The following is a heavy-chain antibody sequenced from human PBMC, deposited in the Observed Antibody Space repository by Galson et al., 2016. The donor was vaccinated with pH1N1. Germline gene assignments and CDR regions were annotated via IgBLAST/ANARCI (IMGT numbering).Heavy chain of an antibody. Sequence: LRLSCAASGFSFRTYEMHWVRQAPGKGLEWVSYIIGSGSITNYADSVRGRFTVSRDNAKYSLFLQMDSLRAEDTAIYYCVRETRDDYNYGNFDYWGQGTLVTVSS. J-gene: IGHJ4*02. CDR2: IIGSGSIT. CDR3: VRETRDDYNYGNFDY. CDR1: GFSFRTYE. D-gene: IGHD5-24*01. V-gene: IGHV3-48*03.